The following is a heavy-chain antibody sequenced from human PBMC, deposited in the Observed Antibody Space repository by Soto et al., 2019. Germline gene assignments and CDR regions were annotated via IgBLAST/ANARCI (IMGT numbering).Heavy chain of an antibody. CDR3: ARISGYDIDY. CDR2: IFSNDDK. D-gene: IGHD3-9*01. Sequence: QVTLKESGPVLVKPTETLTLTCTVSDFSPSNARMGVNWIRQPTGKALEWLAHIFSNDDKSYSTSLTSRLTISKDTSKNQVVLTMTNMDPVDTATYYCARISGYDIDYWGQGTLVIVSS. V-gene: IGHV2-26*01. J-gene: IGHJ4*02. CDR1: DFSPSNARMG.